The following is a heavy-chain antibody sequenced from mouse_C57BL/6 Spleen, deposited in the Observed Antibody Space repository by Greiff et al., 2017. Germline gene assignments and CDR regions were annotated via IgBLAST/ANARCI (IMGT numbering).Heavy chain of an antibody. V-gene: IGHV1-61*01. CDR2: IYPSDSET. Sequence: QVQLQQPGAELVRPGSSVKLSCKASGYTFTSYWMDWVKQRPGQGLEWIGNIYPSDSETHYNQKFKDKATLTVDKSSSTAYMQLSSLTSEDSAVYYCARRDGNPDYWGQGTTLTVSS. CDR1: GYTFTSYW. CDR3: ARRDGNPDY. D-gene: IGHD2-1*01. J-gene: IGHJ2*01.